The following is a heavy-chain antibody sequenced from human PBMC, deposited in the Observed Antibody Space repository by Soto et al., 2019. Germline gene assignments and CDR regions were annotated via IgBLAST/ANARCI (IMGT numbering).Heavy chain of an antibody. CDR2: IYYSGST. CDR3: ARGGASSQWFDP. D-gene: IGHD2-15*01. CDR1: GDSLSSGGYY. Sequence: SETLSLTCTVSGDSLSSGGYYWSWIRQHPGRGLQWIGFIYYSGSTNFNPSLKSRITMSVDTSKNQFSLKLNSVTAADTAVYYCARGGASSQWFDPWGQGTLVTASS. J-gene: IGHJ5*02. V-gene: IGHV4-31*03.